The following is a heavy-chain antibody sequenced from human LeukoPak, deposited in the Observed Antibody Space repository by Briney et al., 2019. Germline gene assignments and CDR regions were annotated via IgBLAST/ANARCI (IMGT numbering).Heavy chain of an antibody. CDR3: AKDRTPKPLTYNWFDP. CDR1: GFTFSSYS. D-gene: IGHD2-2*01. V-gene: IGHV3-23*01. J-gene: IGHJ5*02. CDR2: ISGGGSA. Sequence: GGSLRLSCEASGFTFSSYSMSWVRQAPGKGLEWVSAISGGGSAFYGDSVKGRFTISRDNSKNTLYLQMNSLRAEDTAVYYCAKDRTPKPLTYNWFDPWGQGTLVTVSS.